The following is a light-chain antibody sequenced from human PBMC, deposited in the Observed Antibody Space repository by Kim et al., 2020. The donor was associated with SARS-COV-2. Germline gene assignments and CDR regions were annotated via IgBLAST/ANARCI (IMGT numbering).Light chain of an antibody. Sequence: VSPGQPASIPCSGDKLGDKYACWYQRKPGQSPVPVIYKDTKRPSGIPERFSGSNSGNTATLTISGTQAMDEADYYCQAWDTTTAWVFGGGTQLTVL. CDR2: KDT. J-gene: IGLJ3*02. CDR1: KLGDKY. V-gene: IGLV3-1*01. CDR3: QAWDTTTAWV.